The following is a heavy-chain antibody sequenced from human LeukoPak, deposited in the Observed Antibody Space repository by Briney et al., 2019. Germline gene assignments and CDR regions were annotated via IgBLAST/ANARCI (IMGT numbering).Heavy chain of an antibody. D-gene: IGHD5-18*01. Sequence: SETLSLTCAVSRGAIRSGFSYGGWVRQAPGKGLEWIGSINYSGTAYYNPSLKSRVTISFDTSKNHFSLKLSSVTAADTAVYFCARVGYSYVINDWSRTGLGAYPTKYYYHMDVWGKGTTVTVS. CDR1: RGAIRSGFSY. CDR2: INYSGTA. V-gene: IGHV4-39*02. J-gene: IGHJ6*03. CDR3: ARVGYSYVINDWSRTGLGAYPTKYYYHMDV.